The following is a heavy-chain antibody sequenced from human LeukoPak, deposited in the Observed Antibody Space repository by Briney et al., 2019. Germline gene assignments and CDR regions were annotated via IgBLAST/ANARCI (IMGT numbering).Heavy chain of an antibody. J-gene: IGHJ6*04. D-gene: IGHD4-17*01. Sequence: GGSLRLSCAASGFTYSSYGMHWVRQGPGKGLEWVAVIWYDGSNKYYADSVKGRFTISRDNSKNTLYLQMNSLRAEDTAVYYCARDDYGDYQGRMDVWGKGTTVTVSS. CDR3: ARDDYGDYQGRMDV. V-gene: IGHV3-33*01. CDR2: IWYDGSNK. CDR1: GFTYSSYG.